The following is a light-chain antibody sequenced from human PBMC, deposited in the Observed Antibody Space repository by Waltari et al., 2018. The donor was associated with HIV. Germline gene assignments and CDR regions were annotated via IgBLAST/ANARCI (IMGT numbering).Light chain of an antibody. CDR1: ALPNQF. J-gene: IGLJ2*01. V-gene: IGLV3-25*03. CDR3: ESADSTGNYWA. CDR2: KDS. Sequence: SYELTQPPSVSVSPGQTATITCSGGALPNQFAYWYQQKPGQAPLLVIYKDSGRPSGIPDRFSGSNSGTTVTLIISGVQAEDEADYYCESADSTGNYWAFGGGTKLTVL.